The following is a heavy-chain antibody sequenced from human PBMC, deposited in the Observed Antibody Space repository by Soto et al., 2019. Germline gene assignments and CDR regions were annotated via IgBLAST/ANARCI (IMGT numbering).Heavy chain of an antibody. J-gene: IGHJ4*02. V-gene: IGHV1-69*02. D-gene: IGHD3-10*01. CDR2: IIPILAIP. CDR1: GNTFTSYT. CDR3: ARDDYYGSGSFDS. Sequence: QVQLVQSGAEVKKPGSSVKVSCKASGNTFTSYTISWVRQAPGQGLEWMGRIIPILAIPNYAQKFQGRVTRTADKSTSTVYMELSSLRSDDTAVYYCARDDYYGSGSFDSWGQGTLVTVSS.